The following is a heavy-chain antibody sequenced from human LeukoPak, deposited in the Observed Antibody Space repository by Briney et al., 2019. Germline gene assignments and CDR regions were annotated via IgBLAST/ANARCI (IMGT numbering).Heavy chain of an antibody. D-gene: IGHD4-11*01. CDR1: VRSISGYY. V-gene: IGHV4-59*01. CDR3: AREGTTVTHFDY. CDR2: IYSSGST. Sequence: SETLSLTCTLCVRSISGYYWSWIRQPPGKGLEWIGYIYSSGSTNYNPSLKSRVTISIDTSKNQFSLKLTSVTAADTAVYYCAREGTTVTHFDYWGQGTLVTVSS. J-gene: IGHJ4*02.